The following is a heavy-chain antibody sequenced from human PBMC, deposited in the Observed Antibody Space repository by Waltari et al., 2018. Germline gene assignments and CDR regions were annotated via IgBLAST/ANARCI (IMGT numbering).Heavy chain of an antibody. CDR1: GFTFSDYW. J-gene: IGHJ4*01. D-gene: IGHD3-16*02. CDR2: INPDGSDT. CDR3: ARAGFYRFDY. V-gene: IGHV3-74*01. Sequence: EVQLVESGGVLVQPGGSLRLSCTGSGFTFSDYWMHWVRQAPGKGPVWVSRINPDGSDTTYADSVKGRFTISRDNAKATLYLQMNSLRVEDTAVYYCARAGFYRFDYWGHGTLATVSS.